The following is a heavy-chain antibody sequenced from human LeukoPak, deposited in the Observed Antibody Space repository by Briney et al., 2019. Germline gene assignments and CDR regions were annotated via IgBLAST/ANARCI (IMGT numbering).Heavy chain of an antibody. CDR3: ARGIAAEPFDY. J-gene: IGHJ4*02. D-gene: IGHD6-13*01. CDR1: GGSISSYY. V-gene: IGHV4-59*01. CDR2: IYYSGST. Sequence: SETLSLTCTVSGGSISSYYWSWIRQPPGKGLEWIGYIYYSGSTNYNPSLKSRVTISVDTSKNQFSLKLSSVTAADTAVYYCARGIAAEPFDYRGQGTLVTVSS.